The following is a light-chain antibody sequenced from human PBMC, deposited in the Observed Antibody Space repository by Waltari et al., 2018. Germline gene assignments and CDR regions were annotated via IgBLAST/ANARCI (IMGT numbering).Light chain of an antibody. V-gene: IGLV6-57*04. CDR2: EDK. J-gene: IGLJ2*01. CDR1: SGRIATNY. CDR3: QSDDDNNVI. Sequence: NFMLTQPHSVSESPGQTVTISCTRTSGRIATNYWQWYQQRPGGAPTTIIYEDKERPTGVPDRFSGSIDKSSNSASLTISELKPEDEADYYCQSDDDNNVIFGGGTKLTVL.